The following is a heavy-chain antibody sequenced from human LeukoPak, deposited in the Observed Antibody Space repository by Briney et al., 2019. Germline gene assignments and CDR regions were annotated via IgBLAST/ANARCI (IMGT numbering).Heavy chain of an antibody. D-gene: IGHD2-2*01. CDR3: ARGERGCSSTSCPADWEYNWFDP. Sequence: SETLSLTCTVSGGSISSYYWSWIRQPPGKGLEWIGYIYYSGSTNYNPSLKSRVTISVDTSKNQFSLKLSSVTAADTAVYYCARGERGCSSTSCPADWEYNWFDPWGQGTLVTVSS. V-gene: IGHV4-59*08. CDR2: IYYSGST. J-gene: IGHJ5*02. CDR1: GGSISSYY.